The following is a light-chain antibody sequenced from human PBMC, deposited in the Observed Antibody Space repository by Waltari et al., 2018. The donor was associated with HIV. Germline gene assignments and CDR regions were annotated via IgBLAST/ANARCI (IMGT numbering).Light chain of an antibody. J-gene: IGLJ2*01. CDR3: ASRTVITTVI. CDR2: EVT. Sequence: QSALTQPASVSGSPGQSLTISCTGSSSDVGAYKYFSWYQQHPGKVPKLILYEVTNRPSGVSDRFSGSKSGNTASLTISGLQAEDEADYYCASRTVITTVIFGGGTKVTVL. CDR1: SSDVGAYKY. V-gene: IGLV2-14*03.